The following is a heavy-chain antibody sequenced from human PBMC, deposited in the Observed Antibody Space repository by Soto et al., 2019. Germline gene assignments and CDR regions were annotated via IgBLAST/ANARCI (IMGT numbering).Heavy chain of an antibody. V-gene: IGHV3-48*02. CDR2: ISSSSSTI. CDR3: ALAATGSYYDYGMDV. D-gene: IGHD2-15*01. Sequence: EVQLVESGGGLVQPGGSLRLSCAASGFTFSSYSMNWVRQAPGKGLEWVSYISSSSSTIYYADSVKGRFTISRDNAKNSLYLQMNSLRDEDTAVYYCALAATGSYYDYGMDVWGQGTTVTVSS. CDR1: GFTFSSYS. J-gene: IGHJ6*02.